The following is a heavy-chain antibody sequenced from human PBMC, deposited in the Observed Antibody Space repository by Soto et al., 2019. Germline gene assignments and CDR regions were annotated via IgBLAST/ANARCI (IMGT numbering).Heavy chain of an antibody. Sequence: QMQLQESGPGLVEPSGTLSLTCTVSADSISDYYWNWIRQPPGRGLEWIGYIYYTGTTQYNPSLKSRVFFLVDTSKKQFSLNLNSVTPADTALYYCARGMYAHNAFDMWGQGTMVTVS. CDR2: IYYTGTT. CDR1: ADSISDYY. V-gene: IGHV4-59*01. D-gene: IGHD2-8*01. J-gene: IGHJ3*02. CDR3: ARGMYAHNAFDM.